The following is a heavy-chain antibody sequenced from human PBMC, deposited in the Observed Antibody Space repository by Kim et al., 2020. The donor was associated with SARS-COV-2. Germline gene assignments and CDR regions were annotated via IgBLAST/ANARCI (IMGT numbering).Heavy chain of an antibody. V-gene: IGHV4-59*13. D-gene: IGHD3-10*01. Sequence: SETLSLTCTVSGDSISSYYWSWIRQPPGKGLEWIGYIYYSGSTNYNPSLKSRVTISVDTSKNQFSLKLSSVTAADTAVYYCARLPMVRGVIITGGFFDYWGQGTLVTVSS. J-gene: IGHJ4*02. CDR1: GDSISSYY. CDR3: ARLPMVRGVIITGGFFDY. CDR2: IYYSGST.